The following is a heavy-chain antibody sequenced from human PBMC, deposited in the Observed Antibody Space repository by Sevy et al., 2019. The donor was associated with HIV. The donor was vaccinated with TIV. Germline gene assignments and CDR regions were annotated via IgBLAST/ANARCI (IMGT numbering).Heavy chain of an antibody. CDR3: ARDSVVVINAFDI. CDR1: GGTFSSYA. Sequence: ASVKVSCKASGGTFSSYAISWVRQAPGQGLEWMGGIIPIFGTANYAQKFQGRVTITADKSTSTAYMELGSLRSEDTAVYYCARDSVVVINAFDIWGQGTMVTVSS. V-gene: IGHV1-69*06. CDR2: IIPIFGTA. D-gene: IGHD3-22*01. J-gene: IGHJ3*02.